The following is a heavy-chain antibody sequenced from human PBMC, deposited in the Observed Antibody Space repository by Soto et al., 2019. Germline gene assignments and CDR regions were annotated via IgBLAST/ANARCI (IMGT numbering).Heavy chain of an antibody. CDR2: IYYSGST. J-gene: IGHJ4*02. D-gene: IGHD4-17*01. CDR1: GVSISSTTYY. V-gene: IGHV4-39*01. Sequence: SETLSLTCTVSGVSISSTTYYWGWIRQPPGKGLEWIGTIYYSGSTYYSPSLKSRVTISVDTSKNQFSLKLNSVTAADTAVYYCARPTVTKGSYYFDYWGQGTLVTVSS. CDR3: ARPTVTKGSYYFDY.